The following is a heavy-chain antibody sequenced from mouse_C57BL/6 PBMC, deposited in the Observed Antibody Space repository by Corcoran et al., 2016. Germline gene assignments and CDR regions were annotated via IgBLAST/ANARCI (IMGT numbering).Heavy chain of an antibody. D-gene: IGHD6-1*01. V-gene: IGHV1-26*01. CDR2: INPNNGGT. Sequence: EVQLQQSGPELVKPGASVKISCKASGYTFTDYYMNWVKQSHGKSLEWIGDINPNNGGTSYNQKFKGKATLTVDKSSSTAYMELRSLTSEDSAVYYCARWQDAMDYWGQGTSVTVSS. CDR1: GYTFTDYY. CDR3: ARWQDAMDY. J-gene: IGHJ4*01.